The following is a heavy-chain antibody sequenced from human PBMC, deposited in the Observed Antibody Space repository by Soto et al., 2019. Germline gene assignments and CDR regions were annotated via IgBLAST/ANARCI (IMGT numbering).Heavy chain of an antibody. Sequence: EVQLVESGGGLVQPGGSLRLSCAASGFSFRSHWMSWVRQAPGKGLEWVADIRQDGGEVQYLESVKGRFTLSRHNAKMSLYLRMHGLRVEDAAGYDCSKSEAASFDIRGQGTMVTVSS. CDR2: IRQDGGEV. V-gene: IGHV3-7*01. J-gene: IGHJ3*02. CDR3: SKSEAASFDI. D-gene: IGHD3-3*01. CDR1: GFSFRSHW.